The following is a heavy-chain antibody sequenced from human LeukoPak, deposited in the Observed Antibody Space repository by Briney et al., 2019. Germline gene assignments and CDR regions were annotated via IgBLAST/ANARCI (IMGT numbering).Heavy chain of an antibody. CDR3: GRPLYSSSPASPFRY. V-gene: IGHV4-39*01. CDR2: IYYSGST. D-gene: IGHD6-6*01. CDR1: GGSISSSSYY. J-gene: IGHJ4*02. Sequence: SGTLSLTCTVSGGSISSSSYYWGWIRQPPGEGLEWIGTIYYSGSTYYNPSLKSRVTISVDTSKNQFSLKLSSVTAADTAVYYCGRPLYSSSPASPFRYWGQGTLVTVSS.